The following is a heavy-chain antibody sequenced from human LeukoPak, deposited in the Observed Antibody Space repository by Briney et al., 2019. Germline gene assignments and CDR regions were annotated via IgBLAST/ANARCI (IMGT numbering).Heavy chain of an antibody. CDR1: GFTFGDYA. CDR3: TRDDELLYYFDY. V-gene: IGHV3-49*04. J-gene: IGHJ4*02. CDR2: IRSKAYGGTT. D-gene: IGHD1-26*01. Sequence: GGSLRLSCTASGFTFGDYAMSWVRQAPGKGLYWVGFIRSKAYGGTTEYAASVKGRFTISRDDSKSIAYLQMNRLTTEDTAVYYCTRDDELLYYFDYWGQGTLVTVSS.